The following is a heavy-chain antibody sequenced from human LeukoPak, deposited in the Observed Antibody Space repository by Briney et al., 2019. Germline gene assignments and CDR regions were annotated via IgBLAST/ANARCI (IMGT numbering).Heavy chain of an antibody. CDR2: MSYDGSHK. Sequence: GGSLRLSCAASGVTFSSYGMYWVRQAPGKGLEWVAVMSYDGSHKYYADSVKGRFTISRDNAKSTLYLQMNSLRAEDTAVYYCARRSAAKDAFDIWGQGTMVTVSS. J-gene: IGHJ3*02. D-gene: IGHD6-25*01. CDR1: GVTFSSYG. CDR3: ARRSAAKDAFDI. V-gene: IGHV3-30*03.